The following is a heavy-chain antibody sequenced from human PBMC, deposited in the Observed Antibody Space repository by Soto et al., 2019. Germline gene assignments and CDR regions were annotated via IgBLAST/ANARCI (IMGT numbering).Heavy chain of an antibody. Sequence: SETLSLTCAVSGGSISSGGYSWSWIRQPPGKGLEWIGYIYHSGSTYYNPSLKSRVTISVDRSKNQFSLKLSSVTAADTAVYYCARGGNTMTFDPWGQGTLVTVSS. CDR2: IYHSGST. CDR1: GGSISSGGYS. V-gene: IGHV4-30-2*01. D-gene: IGHD3-22*01. J-gene: IGHJ5*02. CDR3: ARGGNTMTFDP.